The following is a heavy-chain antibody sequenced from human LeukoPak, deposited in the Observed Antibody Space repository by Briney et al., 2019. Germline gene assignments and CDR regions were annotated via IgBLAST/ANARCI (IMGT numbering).Heavy chain of an antibody. Sequence: TGGSLRLSCAASGFTFSSYAMSWVRQAPGKGLEWVSAISGSGGSTYYADSVKGRFTISRDNSKNTLYLQMNSLRAEDTAVYYCAKDRKARGYSGLSQGGMDVWGQGTTVTVSS. CDR1: GFTFSSYA. D-gene: IGHD5-12*01. CDR3: AKDRKARGYSGLSQGGMDV. CDR2: ISGSGGST. V-gene: IGHV3-23*01. J-gene: IGHJ6*02.